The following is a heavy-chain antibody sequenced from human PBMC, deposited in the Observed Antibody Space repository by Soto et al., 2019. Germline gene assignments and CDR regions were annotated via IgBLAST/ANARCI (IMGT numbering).Heavy chain of an antibody. V-gene: IGHV4-59*08. CDR1: GGSISGYY. CDR3: ARQKNSRGGGGFAP. CDR2: IYDSGST. D-gene: IGHD6-19*01. J-gene: IGHJ5*02. Sequence: SETLSLTCTVSGGSISGYYYSWVRQPPGKGLEWIGYIYDSGSTNYNPSLKSRVTISVDTSKNQFSLKLSSVTAADTAVYYCARQKNSRGGGGFAPGGQGTLVTV.